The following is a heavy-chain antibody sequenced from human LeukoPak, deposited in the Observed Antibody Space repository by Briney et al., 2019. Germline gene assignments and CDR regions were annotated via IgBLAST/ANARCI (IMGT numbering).Heavy chain of an antibody. CDR1: GFTFTTYA. J-gene: IGHJ5*02. CDR2: ISASGVMT. CDR3: AGWFDP. Sequence: PGGSLRLSCGASGFTFTTYAMTWVRQAPGKGLEWVSSISASGVMTYYADSVKGRFTVSRDNSKNSLYLQMSSLRAEDTAVYYCAGWFDPWGQGTLVTVSS. V-gene: IGHV3-23*01.